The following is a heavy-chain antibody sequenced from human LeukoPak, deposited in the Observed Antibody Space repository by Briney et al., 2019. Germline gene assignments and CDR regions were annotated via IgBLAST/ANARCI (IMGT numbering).Heavy chain of an antibody. CDR1: GFTFSNYA. V-gene: IGHV3-23*01. CDR3: AKFVDDVVVVPAAYFDY. CDR2: ISGSGDST. J-gene: IGHJ4*02. D-gene: IGHD2-2*01. Sequence: GGSLRLSCAASGFTFSNYAMRWVRQAPGKGLEWVSGISGSGDSTYYADSVKGRFTISRDNSKNTLYLQMNSLRAEDTAVYYCAKFVDDVVVVPAAYFDYWGQGTLVTVSS.